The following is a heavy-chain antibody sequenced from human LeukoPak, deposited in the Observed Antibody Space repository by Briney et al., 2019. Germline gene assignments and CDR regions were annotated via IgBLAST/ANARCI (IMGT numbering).Heavy chain of an antibody. Sequence: PGGSLRLSCAAAGFTFSDYGMNWVRQAPGKGLEWVAVISYDGSNKYYADSVKGRFTISRDNSKNTLYLQMNSLRAEDTAVYYCARGAAGTWSLVYWGQGTLVTVSS. J-gene: IGHJ4*02. V-gene: IGHV3-30*03. CDR2: ISYDGSNK. CDR1: GFTFSDYG. D-gene: IGHD6-13*01. CDR3: ARGAAGTWSLVY.